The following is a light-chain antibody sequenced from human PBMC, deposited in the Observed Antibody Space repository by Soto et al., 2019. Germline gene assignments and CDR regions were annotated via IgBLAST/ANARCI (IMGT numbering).Light chain of an antibody. J-gene: IGLJ3*02. V-gene: IGLV2-14*03. CDR3: LSRTPRAPGV. CDR1: SSDIGHYNY. Sequence: QSALTQPASVSGSPGQSITISCTGSSSDIGHYNYISWYQQHPGKAPKLIIYDITNRPSGVSSRFSGSKSGNTASLTISDLQAEDEADYSSLSRTPRAPGVFGGGP. CDR2: DIT.